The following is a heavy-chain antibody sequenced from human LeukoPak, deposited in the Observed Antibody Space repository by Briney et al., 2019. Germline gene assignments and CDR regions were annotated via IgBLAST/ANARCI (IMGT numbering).Heavy chain of an antibody. V-gene: IGHV3-66*02. CDR3: TRDRDDSSVLHYFDY. D-gene: IGHD3-22*01. Sequence: PGGSLRLSCAASGFTVNTHFMSRVRQAPGKGLEWVSVLYHGDRTYYADSVKGRFTISRDSSKNTVYLQMQNLRAEDTAVYYCTRDRDDSSVLHYFDYWGQGALVTVSS. CDR2: LYHGDRT. CDR1: GFTVNTHF. J-gene: IGHJ4*02.